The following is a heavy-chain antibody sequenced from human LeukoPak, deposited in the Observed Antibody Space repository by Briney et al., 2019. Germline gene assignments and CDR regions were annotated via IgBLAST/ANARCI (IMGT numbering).Heavy chain of an antibody. V-gene: IGHV3-7*01. CDR1: GFTVSSNY. J-gene: IGHJ4*02. CDR3: AREYSGWFDY. Sequence: PGGSLRLSCAASGFTVSSNYMSWVRQAPGKGLEWVANIKQDGSEKYYVDSVKGRFTISRDNAKNSLYLQMNSLRAEDTAVYYCAREYSGWFDYWGQGTLVTVSS. D-gene: IGHD6-19*01. CDR2: IKQDGSEK.